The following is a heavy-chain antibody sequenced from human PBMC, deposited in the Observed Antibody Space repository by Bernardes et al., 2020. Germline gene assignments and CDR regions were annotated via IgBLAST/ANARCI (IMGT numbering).Heavy chain of an antibody. J-gene: IGHJ3*02. CDR2: IKQDGSEK. V-gene: IGHV3-7*01. Sequence: GGTLRLSCAASGFTFSSYWMSWVRQAPGKGLVWVANIKQDGSEKYYVDSVKGRFTIPRDNAKNSLYLQMNSLRAEDTAVYYCARAPTYYYDSSGYYPDAFDIWGQGTMVTVSS. CDR1: GFTFSSYW. CDR3: ARAPTYYYDSSGYYPDAFDI. D-gene: IGHD3-22*01.